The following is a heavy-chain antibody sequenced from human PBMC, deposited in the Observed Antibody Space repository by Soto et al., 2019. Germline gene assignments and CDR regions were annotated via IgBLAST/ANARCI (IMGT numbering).Heavy chain of an antibody. V-gene: IGHV3-48*01. J-gene: IGHJ3*02. CDR3: ARDRKYSSSWIDAFDI. CDR2: ISSSSSTI. D-gene: IGHD6-13*01. CDR1: GFTFSSYS. Sequence: GGSLRLSCAASGFTFSSYSMNWVRQAPGKGLEWVSYISSSSSTIYYADSVKGRFTISRDNAKNSLYLQMNSLRAEDTAVYYRARDRKYSSSWIDAFDIWGQGTMVTVSS.